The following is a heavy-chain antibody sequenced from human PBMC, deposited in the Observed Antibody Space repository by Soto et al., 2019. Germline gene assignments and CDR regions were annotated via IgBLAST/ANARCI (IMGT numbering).Heavy chain of an antibody. D-gene: IGHD6-13*01. CDR1: GGSISSSSYF. V-gene: IGHV4-39*01. CDR2: IYYNGST. CDR3: ASHWGSNWYSGVDY. J-gene: IGHJ4*02. Sequence: QLQLQESGPGLVKPSETLSLTCTVSGGSISSSSYFWGWIRQPPGKGLEWIASIYYNGSTYYNPSLKSRFTISVDTSKNQLSLKLSSVTAADTAVYYCASHWGSNWYSGVDYWGQGTLVTVSS.